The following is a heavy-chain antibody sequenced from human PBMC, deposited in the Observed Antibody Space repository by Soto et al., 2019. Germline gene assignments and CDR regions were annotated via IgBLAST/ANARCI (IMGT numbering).Heavy chain of an antibody. J-gene: IGHJ6*02. V-gene: IGHV6-1*01. CDR2: TYYRSKWYN. CDR1: GDSVSSNSAS. D-gene: IGHD6-19*01. CDR3: ARGTYSIGWSCPWPTHYGTDV. Sequence: SQTLSLTCAISGDSVSSNSASWNWIRQSPSRGLEWLGRTYYRSKWYNDYAVSLKGRVTINPDTSKNHFSLQLNSVTPEDAAVYYCARGTYSIGWSCPWPTHYGTDVWGQGTTVTVSS.